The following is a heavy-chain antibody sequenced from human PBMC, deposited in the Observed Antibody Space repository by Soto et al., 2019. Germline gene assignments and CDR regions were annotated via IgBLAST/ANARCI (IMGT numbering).Heavy chain of an antibody. CDR3: AKELGFHSSTWHYFDS. CDR1: GFTFSDHY. CDR2: IRNKGNSYTT. J-gene: IGHJ4*02. D-gene: IGHD2-2*01. V-gene: IGHV3-72*01. Sequence: EVLLVESGGGLVQPGGSLRLSCAASGFTFSDHYMDWVRQAPGKGLEWIGRIRNKGNSYTTEYAASVKGRFTISRDDSQKSLYLQMNSLKTEDTAVYYCAKELGFHSSTWHYFDSWGQGTLVTVSS.